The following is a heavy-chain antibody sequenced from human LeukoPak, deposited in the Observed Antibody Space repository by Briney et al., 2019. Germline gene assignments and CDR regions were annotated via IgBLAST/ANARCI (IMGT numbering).Heavy chain of an antibody. J-gene: IGHJ6*03. CDR3: ARSPGGFGELLYVYYYYYYYMDV. D-gene: IGHD3-10*01. CDR2: IKQDGSEK. V-gene: IGHV3-7*01. CDR1: GFTFSSYW. Sequence: QAGGSLRLSCAASGFTFSSYWMSWVRQAPGKGLEWVANIKQDGSEKYYVDSVKGRFTISRDNTNNKLYLQMFSLRDEDTAVYYCARSPGGFGELLYVYYYYYYYMDVWGKGTTVTISS.